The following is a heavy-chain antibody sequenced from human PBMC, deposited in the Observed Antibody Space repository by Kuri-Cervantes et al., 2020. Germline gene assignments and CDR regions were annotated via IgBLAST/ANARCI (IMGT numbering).Heavy chain of an antibody. CDR3: ARAMMWSSDAFDI. V-gene: IGHV3-66*02. J-gene: IGHJ3*02. CDR1: GFTVSNNY. CDR2: IYSGGST. D-gene: IGHD3-22*01. Sequence: GGSLRLSCAASGFTVSNNYMSWIRQAPGKGLEWVSVIYSGGSTYYADSVKGRFTISRDNSKNTLYLQMINLRAEDTAVYYCARAMMWSSDAFDIWGQGTMVTVSS.